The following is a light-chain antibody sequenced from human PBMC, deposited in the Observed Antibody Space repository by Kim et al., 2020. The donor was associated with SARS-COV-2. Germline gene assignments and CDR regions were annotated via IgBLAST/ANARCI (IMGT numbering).Light chain of an antibody. V-gene: IGLV1-44*01. J-gene: IGLJ3*02. CDR2: TND. CDR3: AAWDGSLNGWV. Sequence: ELTQPPSTSGTPGQRVTISCSGSSSNIGSNTVSWYQQVPGTAPKLLIYTNDQRPSGVPDRFSGSKSGTSASLAIIGLQPEDETDYYCAAWDGSLNGWVFGGGTKLTVL. CDR1: SSNIGSNT.